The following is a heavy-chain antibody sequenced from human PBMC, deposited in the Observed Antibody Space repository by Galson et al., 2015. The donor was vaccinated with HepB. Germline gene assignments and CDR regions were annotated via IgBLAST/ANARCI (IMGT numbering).Heavy chain of an antibody. Sequence: SVKVSCKASGYTFTSYAMHWVRQAPGQRLEWMGWINAGNGNTKYSQKFQGRVTITRDTSASTAYMELSSLRSEDTAVYYCARGGHYSTSWFDPWGQGTLVTVSS. J-gene: IGHJ5*02. D-gene: IGHD3-22*01. CDR1: GYTFTSYA. CDR2: INAGNGNT. CDR3: ARGGHYSTSWFDP. V-gene: IGHV1-3*01.